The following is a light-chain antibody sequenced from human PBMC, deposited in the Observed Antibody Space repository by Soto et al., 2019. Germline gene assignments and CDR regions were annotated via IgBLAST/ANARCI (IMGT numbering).Light chain of an antibody. Sequence: QSALTQPASVSGSPGQSITISCTGTSSDVGGYDYVSWYQQHPGKAPKLVIYGVSYRPSGVSARFSGSKFQNTASLTISGLQPEDEADYYCSSYRSGSVVLFGGGTKLTV. CDR3: SSYRSGSVVL. CDR1: SSDVGGYDY. CDR2: GVS. V-gene: IGLV2-14*01. J-gene: IGLJ3*02.